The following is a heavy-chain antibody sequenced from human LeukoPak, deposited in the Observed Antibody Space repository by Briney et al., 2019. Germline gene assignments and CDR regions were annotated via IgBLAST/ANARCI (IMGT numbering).Heavy chain of an antibody. J-gene: IGHJ4*02. CDR1: AFSLSDYW. D-gene: IGHD3-3*01. V-gene: IGHV3-7*01. CDR2: IKQDGSEK. CDR3: ASSGDFWSGYRSYFDY. Sequence: GGSLRLSCAASAFSLSDYWMNWVRQAPGKGLEWVASIKQDGSEKYYVDSVKGRFTISRDNAKNSLYLQMNTLRAEDTAVYYCASSGDFWSGYRSYFDYWGQGTLVTVSS.